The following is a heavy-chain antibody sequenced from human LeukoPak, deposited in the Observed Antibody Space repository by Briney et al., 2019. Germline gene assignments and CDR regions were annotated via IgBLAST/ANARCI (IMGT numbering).Heavy chain of an antibody. D-gene: IGHD2-2*01. CDR1: GYSFTSYW. V-gene: IGHV5-51*01. Sequence: GESLKISCKGSGYSFTSYWIGWVRQMPGKGLEWMGIIYPGDSDTRYSPSFQGQVTISADKSISTAYLQWSSLKASDTAMYYCARLGSVVVPAARYFDLWGRGTLVTVSS. CDR2: IYPGDSDT. CDR3: ARLGSVVVPAARYFDL. J-gene: IGHJ2*01.